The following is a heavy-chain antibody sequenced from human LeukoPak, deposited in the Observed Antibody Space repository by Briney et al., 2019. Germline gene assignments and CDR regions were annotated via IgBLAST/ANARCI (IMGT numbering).Heavy chain of an antibody. D-gene: IGHD3-10*01. V-gene: IGHV4-61*08. CDR3: ARFETYYYGSGSSCYFDY. CDR2: IYYSGST. CDR1: GGSISSGGYY. Sequence: SQTLSLTCTVSGGSISSGGYYWSWIRQHPGKGLEWIGYIYYSGSTNYNPSLKSRVTISVDTSKNQFSLKLSSVTAADTAVYYCARFETYYYGSGSSCYFDYWGQGTLVTVSS. J-gene: IGHJ4*02.